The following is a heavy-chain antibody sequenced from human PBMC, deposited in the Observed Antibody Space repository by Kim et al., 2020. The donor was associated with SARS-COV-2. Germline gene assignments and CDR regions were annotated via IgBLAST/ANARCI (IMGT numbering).Heavy chain of an antibody. D-gene: IGHD1-20*01. CDR3: ARDPGGITGPSGWFDP. J-gene: IGHJ5*02. V-gene: IGHV4-59*12. Sequence: SLKSRVAISVDTSKNQFSLKLGSVTAADPAVYYCARDPGGITGPSGWFDPWGQGTLVTVSS.